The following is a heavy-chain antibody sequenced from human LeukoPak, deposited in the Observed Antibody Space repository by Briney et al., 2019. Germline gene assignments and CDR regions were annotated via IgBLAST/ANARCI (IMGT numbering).Heavy chain of an antibody. CDR1: GGSISSYY. J-gene: IGHJ5*02. D-gene: IGHD3-10*01. Sequence: PSETLSLTCTVSGGSISSYYWSWIRQPPGKGLECIWYISYSGSTSYNPSLKSRVTISVDTSTNQFSLKLSSVTAADTAVYYCARRGSGSYFHNWFDPWGQGTLVTVSS. V-gene: IGHV4-59*08. CDR3: ARRGSGSYFHNWFDP. CDR2: ISYSGST.